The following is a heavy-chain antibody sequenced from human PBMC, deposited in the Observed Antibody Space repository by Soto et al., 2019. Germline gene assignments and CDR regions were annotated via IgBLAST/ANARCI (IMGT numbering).Heavy chain of an antibody. CDR1: GFILSDYG. Sequence: EVQLLDSGGGVVQPGGSLRLSCAVSGFILSDYGVTWVRQAPGKGLEWVSGFSGGGGGTFYADSVKGRFTISRDDSKKKAYLQMNSLGGEDTAVYYCVRWNGFGDHWGQGTLVTVSS. V-gene: IGHV3-23*01. D-gene: IGHD1-1*01. J-gene: IGHJ4*02. CDR2: FSGGGGGT. CDR3: VRWNGFGDH.